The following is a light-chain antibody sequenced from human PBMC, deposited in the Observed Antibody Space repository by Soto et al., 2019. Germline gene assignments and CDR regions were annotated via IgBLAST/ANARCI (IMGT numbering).Light chain of an antibody. Sequence: ETVMTQSPATLSVSPGERATLSCRASQDVSNNLAWYQQKPGQAPRLLIYGASTRATGIPARFSGSGSGTEFTLTITSLQPEDFAVYYCQQYHNWPPFTFGGGTQVEV. CDR3: QQYHNWPPFT. CDR1: QDVSNN. CDR2: GAS. V-gene: IGKV3-15*01. J-gene: IGKJ4*01.